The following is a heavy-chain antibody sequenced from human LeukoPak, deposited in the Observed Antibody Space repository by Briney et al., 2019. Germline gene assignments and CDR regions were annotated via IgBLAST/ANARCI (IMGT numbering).Heavy chain of an antibody. J-gene: IGHJ4*02. D-gene: IGHD1-26*01. CDR1: GFTFSSYS. CDR2: ISTSSSYI. V-gene: IGHV3-21*04. Sequence: GGSLRLSCTASGFTFSSYSMNWVRQAPGKGLEWVSSISTSSSYIYYADSVKGRFTISRDNSKNTLYLQMNSLRAEDTALYFCAQWSRYFDYWGQGTLVTVSS. CDR3: AQWSRYFDY.